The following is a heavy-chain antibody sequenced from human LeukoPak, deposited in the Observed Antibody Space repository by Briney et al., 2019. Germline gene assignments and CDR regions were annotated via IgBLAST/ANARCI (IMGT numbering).Heavy chain of an antibody. V-gene: IGHV4-34*01. CDR3: ARELAYYDFWSGYPKYYFDY. CDR2: INHSGST. D-gene: IGHD3-3*01. CDR1: GGSFSGYY. J-gene: IGHJ4*02. Sequence: PSETLSLTCAVYGGSFSGYYWSWIRQPPGKGLEWIGEINHSGSTNYNPSLKSRVTISVDTSKNQFSLKLSSVTAADTAVYYCARELAYYDFWSGYPKYYFDYWGQGTLVTVSS.